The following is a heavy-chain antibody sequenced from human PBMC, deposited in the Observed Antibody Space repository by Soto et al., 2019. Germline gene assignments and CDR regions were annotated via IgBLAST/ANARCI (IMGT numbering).Heavy chain of an antibody. CDR2: MNPNSGNT. V-gene: IGHV1-8*01. CDR1: GYTFTSYD. J-gene: IGHJ5*02. D-gene: IGHD6-6*01. CDR3: ARKKQLVPRGAAGTWFDP. Sequence: ASVKVSCKASGYTFTSYDINGVRQATGQGLEWMGWMNPNSGNTGYAQKFQGRVTMTRNTSISTAYMELSSLRSEDTAVYYCARKKQLVPRGAAGTWFDPCGQRTLVAFSS.